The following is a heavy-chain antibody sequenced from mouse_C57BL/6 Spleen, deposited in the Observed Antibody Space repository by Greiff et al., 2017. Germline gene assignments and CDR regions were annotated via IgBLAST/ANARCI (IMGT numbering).Heavy chain of an antibody. Sequence: VQLQQSGAELVRPGASVKLSCTASGFNIKDDYMHWVKQRPEQGLEWIGWIDPENGDTEYASKFQGKATITADTSSNTAYLQLSSLTSEDTAVYYCTTDYGSGGDYGGQGTTLTVSS. CDR2: IDPENGDT. V-gene: IGHV14-4*01. CDR1: GFNIKDDY. D-gene: IGHD1-1*01. CDR3: TTDYGSGGDY. J-gene: IGHJ2*01.